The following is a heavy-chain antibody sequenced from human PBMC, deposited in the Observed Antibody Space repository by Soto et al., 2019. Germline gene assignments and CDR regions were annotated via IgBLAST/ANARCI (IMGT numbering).Heavy chain of an antibody. D-gene: IGHD3-10*01. Sequence: SERLSLNCDVSGCSIISGAYSWNWIRQPPGKGLEWIGYMYHSGSTYYNPSLKSRVTISIDRSKNQFSPKLSSVTAADTAVYYCERGPRSYFFNGMDVCG. CDR3: ERGPRSYFFNGMDV. CDR1: GCSIISGAYS. CDR2: MYHSGST. J-gene: IGHJ6*04. V-gene: IGHV4-30-2*01.